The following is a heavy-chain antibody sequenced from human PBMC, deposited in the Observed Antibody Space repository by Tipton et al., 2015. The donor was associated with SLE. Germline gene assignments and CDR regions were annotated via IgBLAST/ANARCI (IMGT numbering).Heavy chain of an antibody. V-gene: IGHV4-4*07. Sequence: TLSLTCTVSGGSINDYYWNWMRQPAGKGLEWIGRIYSSGSTDYNPSLKSRVTMSVDTSRNQFSLKLSSVTAADTAVYYCARGRLFASGWPWDWFDPWGQGTLVTVSS. CDR2: IYSSGST. CDR1: GGSINDYY. J-gene: IGHJ5*02. CDR3: ARGRLFASGWPWDWFDP. D-gene: IGHD6-19*01.